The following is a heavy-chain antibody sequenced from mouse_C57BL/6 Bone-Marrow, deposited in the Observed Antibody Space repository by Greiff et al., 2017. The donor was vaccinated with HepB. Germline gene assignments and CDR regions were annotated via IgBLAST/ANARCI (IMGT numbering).Heavy chain of an antibody. CDR2: IDPEDGET. D-gene: IGHD2-4*01. CDR1: GFNIKDYY. CDR3: ARDDSYSAMDY. V-gene: IGHV14-2*01. J-gene: IGHJ4*01. Sequence: VQLQQSGAELVKPGASVKLSCTASGFNIKDYYMHWVKQRTEQGLEWIGRIDPEDGETKYASKFQGKATITADSSSNTAYLHLSSLTSEDTAVYYCARDDSYSAMDYWGQGTSVTVSS.